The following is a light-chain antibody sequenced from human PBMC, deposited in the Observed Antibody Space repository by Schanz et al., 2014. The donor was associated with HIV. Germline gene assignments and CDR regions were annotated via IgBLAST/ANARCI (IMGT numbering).Light chain of an antibody. CDR2: AAS. Sequence: DIQLTQSPSSLSASVGDRVTITCRASQGMSNDLAWYQQKPGKAPDLLIYAASNLQSGVPSRFSGSGSGTEFTLTISSLQPDDSATYYCQQSYSSPYSFGQGTKLEIK. CDR3: QQSYSSPYS. V-gene: IGKV1-27*01. CDR1: QGMSND. J-gene: IGKJ2*03.